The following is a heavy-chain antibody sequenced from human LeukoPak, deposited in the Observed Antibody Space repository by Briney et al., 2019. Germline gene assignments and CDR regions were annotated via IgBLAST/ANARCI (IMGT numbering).Heavy chain of an antibody. J-gene: IGHJ4*02. V-gene: IGHV4-34*01. CDR1: GGSFSGYY. CDR2: INHSGST. D-gene: IGHD1-26*01. CDR3: ARESIWEQDY. Sequence: PSETLSLTCAVYGGSFSGYYWSWIRQPPGKGLEWIGEINHSGSTNYNPSLKSRVTISVDTSKNQFSLKLSSVTAADTAVYYCARESIWEQDYGAQGTLVTVP.